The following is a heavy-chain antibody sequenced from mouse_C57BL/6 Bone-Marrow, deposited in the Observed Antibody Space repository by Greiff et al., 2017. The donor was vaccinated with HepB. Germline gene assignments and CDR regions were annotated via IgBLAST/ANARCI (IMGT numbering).Heavy chain of an antibody. D-gene: IGHD1-1*01. CDR1: GFTFSDYY. Sequence: EVMLVESGGGLVQPGGSLKLSCAASGFTFSDYYMYWVRQTPEKRLEWVAYISNGGGSTYYPDTVKGRFTISRDNAKNTLYLQMSRLKSEDTAMYYCARGNYYGSSSDYWGQGTTLTVSS. J-gene: IGHJ2*01. V-gene: IGHV5-12*01. CDR3: ARGNYYGSSSDY. CDR2: ISNGGGST.